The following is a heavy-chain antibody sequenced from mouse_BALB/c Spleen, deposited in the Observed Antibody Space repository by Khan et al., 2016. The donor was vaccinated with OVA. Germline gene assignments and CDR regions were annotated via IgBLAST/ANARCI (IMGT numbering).Heavy chain of an antibody. CDR2: VNPNTGGS. D-gene: IGHD2-12*01. CDR1: GYSFTLYY. V-gene: IGHV1-18*01. J-gene: IGHJ3*01. CDR3: ARGDDVFAY. Sequence: EVQLQQSGPDLVKPGASVKISCKASGYSFTLYYMTWVKQSHGKSLEWIGRVNPNTGGSDYNQEFKGKSILTVDKSSNTAYMELHSLTSEDTAVYYCARGDDVFAYWGQGTLVTVSA.